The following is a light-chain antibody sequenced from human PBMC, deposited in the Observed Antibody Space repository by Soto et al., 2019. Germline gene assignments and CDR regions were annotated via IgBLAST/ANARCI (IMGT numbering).Light chain of an antibody. CDR1: GSSIGTNT. CDR2: GNN. CDR3: AAWDGSLNNLL. Sequence: QLVLTQPTSASGTPGQRVTISCSGSGSSIGTNTVNWYRQLPGTAPKLHIYGNNQRPSGVPDRFSGSKSGTSASLGISGLQSEDEADYYCAAWDGSLNNLLFGGGTKVTVL. J-gene: IGLJ2*01. V-gene: IGLV1-44*01.